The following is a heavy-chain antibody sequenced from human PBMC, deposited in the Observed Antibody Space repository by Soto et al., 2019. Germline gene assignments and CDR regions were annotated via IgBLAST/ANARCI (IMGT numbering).Heavy chain of an antibody. CDR1: GYTFTSYD. D-gene: IGHD3-9*01. CDR2: MNPNSGNT. CDR3: ASRQGDDYDILTGYGYDYYYGMDV. V-gene: IGHV1-8*01. Sequence: ASVKVSCKASGYTFTSYDINWVRQATGQGLEWVGWMNPNSGNTGYAQKFQGRVTMTRNTSISTAYMELSSLRSEDTAVYYCASRQGDDYDILTGYGYDYYYGMDVWGQGTTVTVSS. J-gene: IGHJ6*02.